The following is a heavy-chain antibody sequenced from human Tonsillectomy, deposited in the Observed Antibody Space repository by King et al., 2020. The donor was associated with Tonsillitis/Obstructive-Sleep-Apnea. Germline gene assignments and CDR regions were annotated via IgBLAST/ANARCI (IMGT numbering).Heavy chain of an antibody. V-gene: IGHV4-34*01. Sequence: QLQQWGAGLLKPSKTLSLTCAIYSGSFSDYYWSWIRQPPGKGLEWIGEINHSGSTNYNPSLKSRVIISVDTSKNQFSLKLTSVTAADTAVYYCARGYCSSPSCYPSYYYMDVWGKGTTVTVSS. D-gene: IGHD2-2*01. CDR2: INHSGST. J-gene: IGHJ6*03. CDR1: SGSFSDYY. CDR3: ARGYCSSPSCYPSYYYMDV.